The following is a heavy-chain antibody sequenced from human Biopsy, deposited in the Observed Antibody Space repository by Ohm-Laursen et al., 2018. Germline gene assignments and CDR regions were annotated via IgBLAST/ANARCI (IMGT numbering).Heavy chain of an antibody. CDR2: ISPYSGDT. J-gene: IGHJ1*01. V-gene: IGHV1-18*01. CDR3: ARDYSRNSPMYSPD. CDR1: GFLFINYG. D-gene: IGHD2/OR15-2a*01. Sequence: SSVKVSCKTSGFLFINYGINWVRQAPGQGLEWLGWISPYSGDTEFAQNLQGRLTMTTDTSTSTGYMELSSLTSDDTAVYYCARDYSRNSPMYSPDWGQGTLVAVSS.